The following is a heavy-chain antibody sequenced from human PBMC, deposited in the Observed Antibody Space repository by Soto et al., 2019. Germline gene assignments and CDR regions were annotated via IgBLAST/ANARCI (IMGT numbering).Heavy chain of an antibody. V-gene: IGHV3-7*03. D-gene: IGHD3-10*01. Sequence: PGGSLRLSCAASGFTLSNYWMSWVRQAPGKGLEWVANINQNGRDKYYVDSVKGRFTISRDNSKNTLYLQMNSLRAEDTAVYYCAKSVYGSDWFDPWGQGTLVTVSS. CDR1: GFTLSNYW. CDR2: INQNGRDK. J-gene: IGHJ5*02. CDR3: AKSVYGSDWFDP.